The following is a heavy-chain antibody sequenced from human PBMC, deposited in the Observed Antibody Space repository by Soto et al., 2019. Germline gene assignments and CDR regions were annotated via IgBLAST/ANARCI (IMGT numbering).Heavy chain of an antibody. J-gene: IGHJ6*02. Sequence: PGWSLRLSCVGSVFTFITYSINWVRQAPGKGLEWVSSISSRSDIYYADSVKGRFTISRDNAKNSVSLQMNSLRAEDTAVYYCAREYTAWPLAYGLDVWGQGTTVTVSS. CDR3: AREYTAWPLAYGLDV. CDR1: VFTFITYS. CDR2: ISSRSDI. D-gene: IGHD2-2*02. V-gene: IGHV3-21*01.